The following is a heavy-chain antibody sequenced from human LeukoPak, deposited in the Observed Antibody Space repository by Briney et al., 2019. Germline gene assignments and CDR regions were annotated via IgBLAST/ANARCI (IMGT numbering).Heavy chain of an antibody. CDR2: MNPNSGNT. D-gene: IGHD2-2*01. CDR3: AVYCSSTSCPFDY. CDR1: GYTFTSYD. J-gene: IGHJ4*02. Sequence: ASVKVSCKAYGYTFTSYDINWVRQATGQGLEWMGWMNPNSGNTGYAQKFQGRVTITRNTSISTAYMELSSLRSEDTAVYYCAVYCSSTSCPFDYWGQGTLVTVSS. V-gene: IGHV1-8*03.